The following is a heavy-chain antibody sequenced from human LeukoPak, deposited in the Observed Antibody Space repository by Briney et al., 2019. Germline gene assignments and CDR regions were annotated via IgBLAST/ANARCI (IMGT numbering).Heavy chain of an antibody. CDR3: ARHQLPDYYYYGMDV. CDR1: GGSISSYY. CDR2: IYYSGTT. V-gene: IGHV4-59*08. J-gene: IGHJ6*02. D-gene: IGHD3-10*01. Sequence: PSETLSLTCTVSGGSISSYYWSWIRQPPGKGLEWLGYIYYSGTTNYNPSLKSRVTISVDTSKNQFSLKLSSVAAADTAVYHCARHQLPDYYYYGMDVWGQGTTVTVSS.